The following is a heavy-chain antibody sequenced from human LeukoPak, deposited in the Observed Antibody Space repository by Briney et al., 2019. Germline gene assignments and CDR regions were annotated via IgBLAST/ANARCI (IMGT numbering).Heavy chain of an antibody. D-gene: IGHD1-26*01. CDR1: GGSISSYY. CDR2: IYYSGST. Sequence: SETLSLTCTVSGGSISSYYWSWIRQPPGKGLEWIGYIYYSGSTNYNPSLKSRVTISVDTSKNQFSLKLSSVTAADTAVYYCARGVPPVGASPYFDYWGQGTLVTVSS. CDR3: ARGVPPVGASPYFDY. J-gene: IGHJ4*02. V-gene: IGHV4-59*12.